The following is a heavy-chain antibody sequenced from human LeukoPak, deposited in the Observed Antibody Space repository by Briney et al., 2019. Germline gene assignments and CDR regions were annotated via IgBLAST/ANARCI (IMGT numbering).Heavy chain of an antibody. Sequence: SVTVSCKSSGCSFSSYANSLLRLAPATGLEWMGGIMPIFGTANYAQKFQGRVTITADESTSTAYMELSSLRSEDTAVYCCARGCRGNYGSAADRVDYWGQGTLVTVSS. CDR1: GCSFSSYA. J-gene: IGHJ4*02. CDR3: ARGCRGNYGSAADRVDY. V-gene: IGHV1-69*13. CDR2: IMPIFGTA. D-gene: IGHD3-10*01.